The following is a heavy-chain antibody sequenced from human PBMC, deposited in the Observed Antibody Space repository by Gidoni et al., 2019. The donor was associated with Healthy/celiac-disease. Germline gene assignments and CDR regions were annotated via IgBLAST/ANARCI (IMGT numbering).Heavy chain of an antibody. J-gene: IGHJ6*02. V-gene: IGHV1-24*01. D-gene: IGHD2-15*01. CDR1: GYTLTELS. CDR2: FDPEDGET. CDR3: ATGGLGCSGGSCYSYYYYSMDV. Sequence: QVQLVQSGAEVKKPGASVKVSCKVSGYTLTELSMPWVRQAPGKGLEWMGGFDPEDGETIYAQKFQGIVTMTEDTSTDTAYMELSSLGSYDTAVYYCATGGLGCSGGSCYSYYYYSMDVWGQVTTVTVSS.